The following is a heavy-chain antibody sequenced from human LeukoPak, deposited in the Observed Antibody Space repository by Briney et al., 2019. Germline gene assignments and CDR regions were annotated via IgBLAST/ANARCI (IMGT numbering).Heavy chain of an antibody. D-gene: IGHD3-22*01. J-gene: IGHJ4*02. CDR1: GFTFDNYG. CDR2: INWNGDGT. Sequence: GGSLRLSCAASGFTFDNYGMSWVGQAPGKGLEGVSAINWNGDGTGYAASVKGRFTISRDNAKKSLYLQMNSLRAEDTAVYYCAREEGIDGSGYYYVLGYWGQGTLVTVSS. V-gene: IGHV3-20*04. CDR3: AREEGIDGSGYYYVLGY.